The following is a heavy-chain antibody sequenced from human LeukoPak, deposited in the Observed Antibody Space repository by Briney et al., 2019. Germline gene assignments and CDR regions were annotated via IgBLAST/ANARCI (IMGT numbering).Heavy chain of an antibody. D-gene: IGHD6-25*01. CDR3: AKDLGSGTPYYYYGMDV. CDR1: GFTFSSYA. V-gene: IGHV3-23*01. CDR2: ISGSGGST. Sequence: GGSLRLSCAASGFTFSSYAMSWVRQAPGKGLEWVSAISGSGGSTYYADSVKGRFTISRDNSKNTLYLQMNSLRAEDTDVYYCAKDLGSGTPYYYYGMDVWGQGTTVTVSS. J-gene: IGHJ6*02.